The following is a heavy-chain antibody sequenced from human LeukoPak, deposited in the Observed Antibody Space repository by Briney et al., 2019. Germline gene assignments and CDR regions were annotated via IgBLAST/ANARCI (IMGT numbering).Heavy chain of an antibody. CDR1: GFTFSSYW. CDR3: ARKDSYDSSEVYFQH. V-gene: IGHV3-7*03. J-gene: IGHJ1*01. Sequence: GGSLRLSCAASGFTFSSYWMSWVRQAPGKGLEWVANIKQDGSEKYYVDSVKGRFTISRDNAKNSLYLQMSSLRSEDTAVYYCARKDSYDSSEVYFQHWGQGTLVTVSS. CDR2: IKQDGSEK. D-gene: IGHD3-22*01.